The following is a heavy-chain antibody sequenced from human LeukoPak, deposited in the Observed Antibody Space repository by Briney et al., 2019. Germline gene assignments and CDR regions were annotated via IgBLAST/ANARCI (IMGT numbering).Heavy chain of an antibody. CDR2: ISSSSSTI. J-gene: IGHJ3*02. CDR1: GFTFSSYS. D-gene: IGHD3-3*01. V-gene: IGHV3-48*02. CDR3: ARSDSYYDFWSGYSSDAFDI. Sequence: GGSLRLSCAASGFTFSSYSMNWVRQAPGKGLEWVSYISSSSSTIYYADSVKGRFTISSDNAKNSLYLQMNSLRDEDTAVYYCARSDSYYDFWSGYSSDAFDIWGQGTMVTVSS.